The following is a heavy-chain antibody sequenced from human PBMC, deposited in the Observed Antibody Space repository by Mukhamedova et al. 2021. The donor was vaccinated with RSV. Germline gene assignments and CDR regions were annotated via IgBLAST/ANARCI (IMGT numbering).Heavy chain of an antibody. CDR3: ARASGNGASSGIAAAGSFDY. Sequence: WIGEINHSGSTNYNPSLKSRVTISVDTSKNQFSLKLSSVTAADTAVYYCARASGNGASSGIAAAGSFDY. CDR2: INHSGST. J-gene: IGHJ4*01. V-gene: IGHV4-34*01. D-gene: IGHD6-13*01.